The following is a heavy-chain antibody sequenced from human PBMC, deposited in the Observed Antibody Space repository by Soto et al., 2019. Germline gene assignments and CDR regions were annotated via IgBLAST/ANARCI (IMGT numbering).Heavy chain of an antibody. CDR2: IYWNDDK. CDR1: GFSLSTSGEG. CDR3: APSRNYGSGSCPFDY. Sequence: SGPTLVNPTQTLTLTCTFSGFSLSTSGEGVGWIRQPPGKALEWLALIYWNDDKRYSPPLKSRITITKYTSKNQVVLTMATMDLVDTTTYFGAPSRNYGSGSCPFDYLGQGTLVTVSS. D-gene: IGHD3-10*01. J-gene: IGHJ4*02. V-gene: IGHV2-5*01.